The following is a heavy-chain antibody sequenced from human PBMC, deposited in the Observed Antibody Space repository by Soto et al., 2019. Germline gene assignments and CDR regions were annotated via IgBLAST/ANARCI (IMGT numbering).Heavy chain of an antibody. CDR1: GGTFSSYA. CDR3: ARAAWGGPPHTQRYNWFDP. V-gene: IGHV1-69*12. CDR2: IIPIFGTA. J-gene: IGHJ5*02. Sequence: QVQLVQSGAEVKKPGSSVKVSCKASGGTFSSYAISWVRQAPGQGLEWMGGIIPIFGTANYAQKFQGRVTIAADESTSTAYRELSRRRSEETAVYYCARAAWGGPPHTQRYNWFDPWGQGTLVTVSS. D-gene: IGHD2-21*01.